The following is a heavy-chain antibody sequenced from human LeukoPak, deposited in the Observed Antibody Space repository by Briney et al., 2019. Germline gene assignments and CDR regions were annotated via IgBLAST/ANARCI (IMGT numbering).Heavy chain of an antibody. J-gene: IGHJ6*03. CDR3: ARVGNWNYSPYYMDV. CDR2: IYHSGST. V-gene: IGHV4-59*01. Sequence: SETLSLTCIVSGGSISNYYWSWIRQPPGKGLEWIGYIYHSGSTDNTPSLKSRVTISLDTSKNQFSLKLSSVAAADTAVYYCARVGNWNYSPYYMDVWGKGTTVTVSS. D-gene: IGHD1-7*01. CDR1: GGSISNYY.